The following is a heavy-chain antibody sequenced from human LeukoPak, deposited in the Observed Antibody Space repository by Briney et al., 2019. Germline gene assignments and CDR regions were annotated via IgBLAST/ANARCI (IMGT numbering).Heavy chain of an antibody. J-gene: IGHJ5*02. D-gene: IGHD6-13*01. Sequence: ASETLSLTCTVSGGSISSSSYYWGWIRQPPGKGLEWIGRIYTSGSTNYNPSLKSRVTISVDTSKNQFSLKLSSVTAADTAVYYCARDQDSSSWYWFDPWGQGTLVTVSS. CDR1: GGSISSSSYY. CDR2: IYTSGST. V-gene: IGHV4-61*02. CDR3: ARDQDSSSWYWFDP.